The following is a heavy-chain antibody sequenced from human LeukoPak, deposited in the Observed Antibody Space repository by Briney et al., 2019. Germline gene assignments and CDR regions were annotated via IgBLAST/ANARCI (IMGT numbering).Heavy chain of an antibody. J-gene: IGHJ4*02. CDR3: ATFPGVGATTVDY. Sequence: SETLSLTCAVYGGSFSGYYWSWIRQPPGKGLEWIGEINHSGSTNYNPSLKSRVTISVDTPKNQFSLKLSSVTAADTAVYYCATFPGVGATTVDYWGQGTLVTVSS. V-gene: IGHV4-34*01. CDR1: GGSFSGYY. D-gene: IGHD1-26*01. CDR2: INHSGST.